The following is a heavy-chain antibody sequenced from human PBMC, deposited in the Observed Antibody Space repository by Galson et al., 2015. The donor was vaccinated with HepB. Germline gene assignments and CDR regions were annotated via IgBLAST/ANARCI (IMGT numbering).Heavy chain of an antibody. J-gene: IGHJ5*02. V-gene: IGHV3-30*04. CDR1: GFTFSSYA. D-gene: IGHD6-19*01. CDR2: ISYDGINK. CDR3: ARDMVLWSPHPGYSCGALDNRVDH. Sequence: SLRLSCAGSGFTFSSYALHWVRQAPGKGLEWMSVISYDGINKYYTDSVKGRFTISRDNSKNTLYLQMNSLRREDTAVYFCARDMVLWSPHPGYSCGALDNRVDHWGQGTLVTVSA.